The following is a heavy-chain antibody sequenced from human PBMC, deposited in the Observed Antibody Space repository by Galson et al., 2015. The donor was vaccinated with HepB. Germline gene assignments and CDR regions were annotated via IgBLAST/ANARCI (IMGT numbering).Heavy chain of an antibody. Sequence: CAISGDSVSSNSAAWTWIRQSPSRGLEWLGRTYYRSKWYSDYAVSVKSRLTINPDTSNNQFSLQLNSVTPEDTAIYYCARDRSFMVRRVILNHYGMDVWGQGTTVTVSS. CDR1: GDSVSSNSAA. V-gene: IGHV6-1*01. CDR3: ARDRSFMVRRVILNHYGMDV. J-gene: IGHJ6*02. CDR2: TYYRSKWYS. D-gene: IGHD3-10*01.